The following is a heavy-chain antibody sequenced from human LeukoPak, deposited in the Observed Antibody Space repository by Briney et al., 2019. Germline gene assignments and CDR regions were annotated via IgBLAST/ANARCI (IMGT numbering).Heavy chain of an antibody. J-gene: IGHJ4*02. D-gene: IGHD2-15*01. CDR3: ARRHCRGGSCYFDY. CDR1: GGSFSGYY. V-gene: IGHV4-34*01. Sequence: PSETLSLTCAVYGGSFSGYYWSWIRQPPGKGLEWIGEINHSGSTNYNPSLKSRVTISVDTSKNQFSLKLSSVPAAAKAVYYCARRHCRGGSCYFDYWGQRTLVTVSS. CDR2: INHSGST.